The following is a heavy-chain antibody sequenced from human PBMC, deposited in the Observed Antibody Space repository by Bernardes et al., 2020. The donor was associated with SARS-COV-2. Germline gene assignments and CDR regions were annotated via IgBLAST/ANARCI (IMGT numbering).Heavy chain of an antibody. CDR1: GYTFTGYF. CDR3: ARTRTTISTAGIPVDY. D-gene: IGHD6-13*01. CDR2: INPNTGGT. J-gene: IGHJ4*02. Sequence: AGAKASCKASGYTFTGYFIHWVRQAPGQRLAWMGWINPNTGGTNYVQKFQGRVTMTRDTSITTAYMELSRLGSDDTAIYFCARTRTTISTAGIPVDYWGQGTLVTVAS. V-gene: IGHV1-2*02.